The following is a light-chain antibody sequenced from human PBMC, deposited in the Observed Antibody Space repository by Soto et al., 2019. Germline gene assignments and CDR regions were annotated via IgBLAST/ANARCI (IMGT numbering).Light chain of an antibody. Sequence: QSVLTQPPSASGTPGQRVTISCSGSSSNIGSNTVNWYQQLPGTAPKLLIYSNNQRPSGVPDRFSGSKSGTSASLAISGLQSEDGAEYYCAAWDDSLNGSYVFGTGNKVPVL. V-gene: IGLV1-44*01. J-gene: IGLJ1*01. CDR1: SSNIGSNT. CDR3: AAWDDSLNGSYV. CDR2: SNN.